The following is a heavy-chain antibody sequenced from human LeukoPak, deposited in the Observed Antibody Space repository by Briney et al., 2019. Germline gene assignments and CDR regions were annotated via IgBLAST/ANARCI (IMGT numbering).Heavy chain of an antibody. D-gene: IGHD2-15*01. CDR2: IKRDGSEK. J-gene: IGHJ4*02. Sequence: SGGSLRLSCAASGFTFSSYWMSWVRQAPGKGLEWVANIKRDGSEKYYVDSVKGRFTISRDNAKNSLYLQMNSLRAEDTAVYYCAREVVVVVAATYHFDYWGQGTLVTVSS. V-gene: IGHV3-7*01. CDR3: AREVVVVVAATYHFDY. CDR1: GFTFSSYW.